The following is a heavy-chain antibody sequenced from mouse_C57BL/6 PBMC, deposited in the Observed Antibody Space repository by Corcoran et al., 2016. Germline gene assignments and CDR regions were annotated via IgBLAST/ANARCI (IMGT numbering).Heavy chain of an antibody. Sequence: QIQLVQSGPELKKPGETVKISCKASGYTFTTYGMSWVKQAPGKGLKWMGWINTYSGVPTYADDFKGRFAFSLETSASTAYLQINNLKNEDTATYFCARENYIHWCQGTSVTVTS. CDR3: ARENYIH. CDR1: GYTFTTYG. D-gene: IGHD2-12*01. J-gene: IGHJ4*01. V-gene: IGHV9-3*01. CDR2: INTYSGVP.